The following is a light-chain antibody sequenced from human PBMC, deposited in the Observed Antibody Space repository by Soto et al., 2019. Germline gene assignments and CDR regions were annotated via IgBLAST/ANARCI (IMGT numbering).Light chain of an antibody. J-gene: IGLJ2*01. CDR3: LLSYSGGFVV. CDR1: TGAVTSGHY. CDR2: DTS. Sequence: QTVVTQEPSLTVSPGGTVTLTCVSSTGAVTSGHYPYWFQQKPGQAPRTLIYDTSNNHSWTPARFSGSLLGGKAALTLSGAQPEDEAEYYCLLSYSGGFVVFGGGTKLTVL. V-gene: IGLV7-46*01.